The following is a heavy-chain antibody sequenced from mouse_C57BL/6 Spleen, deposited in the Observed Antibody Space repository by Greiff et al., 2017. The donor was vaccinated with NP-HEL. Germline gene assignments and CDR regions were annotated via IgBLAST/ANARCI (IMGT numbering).Heavy chain of an antibody. D-gene: IGHD1-1*01. J-gene: IGHJ1*03. V-gene: IGHV1-54*01. CDR3: ARSRGITTVGFDV. CDR1: GYAFTNYL. CDR2: INPGSGGT. Sequence: VQLQQSGAELVRPGTSVKVSCKASGYAFTNYLIEWVKQRPGQGLEWIGVINPGSGGTNYNEKFKGKATLTADKSSSTAYMQLSSLTSEDSAVYFCARSRGITTVGFDVWGTGTTVTVSS.